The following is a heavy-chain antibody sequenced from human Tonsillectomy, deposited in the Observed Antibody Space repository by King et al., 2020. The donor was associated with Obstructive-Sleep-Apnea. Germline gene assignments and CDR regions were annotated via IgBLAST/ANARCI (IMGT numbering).Heavy chain of an antibody. J-gene: IGHJ4*02. D-gene: IGHD2-15*01. Sequence: VQLVESGAEVKKPGASVKVSCKASGYIFTGYYIHWVRQAPGQGLEWMGWINPDSGGTNYAQKFQGRVTMTRDTSISTAYMELSRLRSDDTAIYYCARDGGGRKLLLLSYFDYWGQGTLATVSS. CDR1: GYIFTGYY. CDR3: ARDGGGRKLLLLSYFDY. V-gene: IGHV1-2*02. CDR2: INPDSGGT.